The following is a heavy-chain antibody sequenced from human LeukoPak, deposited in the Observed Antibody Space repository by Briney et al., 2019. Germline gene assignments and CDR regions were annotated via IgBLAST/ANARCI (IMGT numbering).Heavy chain of an antibody. CDR1: GFTFSSYS. CDR2: ISSSSSYI. V-gene: IGHV3-21*01. D-gene: IGHD5-24*01. J-gene: IGHJ5*02. Sequence: GGSLRLSCAASGFTFSSYSMNWVRQAPGKGLEWVSSISSSSSYIYHADSVKGRFTISRDNAKNSLYLQMNSLRAEDTAVYYCARSEMASSGYNWFDPWGQGTLVTVSS. CDR3: ARSEMASSGYNWFDP.